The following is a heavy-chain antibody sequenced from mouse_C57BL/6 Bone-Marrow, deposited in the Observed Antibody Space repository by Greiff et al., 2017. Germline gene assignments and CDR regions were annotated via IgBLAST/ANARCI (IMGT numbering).Heavy chain of an antibody. J-gene: IGHJ4*01. CDR1: GYTFTNYW. V-gene: IGHV1-63*01. Sequence: QVQLQQPGAELVRPGTSVKMSCKASGYTFTNYWIGWVKQRPGHGLEWIGDIYPGGGYTNYNEKFKGKATLTVDKSSRPAYMQFSSLTSRDSAIYFCASIDGYCAYYAMDYWGQGTSVTVSS. CDR3: ASIDGYCAYYAMDY. D-gene: IGHD2-3*01. CDR2: IYPGGGYT.